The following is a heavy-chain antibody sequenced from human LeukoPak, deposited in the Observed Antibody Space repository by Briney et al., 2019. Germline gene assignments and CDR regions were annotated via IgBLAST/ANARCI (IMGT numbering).Heavy chain of an antibody. CDR2: ISSSGRTI. V-gene: IGHV3-48*03. J-gene: IGHJ4*02. Sequence: PGGSLRLSCAASGFTFSSYEMNWARQAPGKGLEWVSYISSSGRTIYYADSVKGRFTISRDNAKNSLYLQMNSLRAEDTAVYYCARRDYGDNSYYWGQGTLVTVSS. CDR3: ARRDYGDNSYY. CDR1: GFTFSSYE. D-gene: IGHD4-23*01.